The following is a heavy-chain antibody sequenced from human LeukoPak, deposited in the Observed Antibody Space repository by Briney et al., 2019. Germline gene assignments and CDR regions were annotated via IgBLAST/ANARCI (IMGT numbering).Heavy chain of an antibody. Sequence: GASVKVSCKASGYTFTTYGINWVRQAPGQGLEWMGWIKTYNGDTNSAQKFQDRIIMSTDKSTGTAYMELRSLRSDDTAVYYCAKDGGQQWLTNYYSYGVDVWGQGTSVIVSS. CDR2: IKTYNGDT. D-gene: IGHD6-19*01. CDR1: GYTFTTYG. J-gene: IGHJ6*02. V-gene: IGHV1-18*01. CDR3: AKDGGQQWLTNYYSYGVDV.